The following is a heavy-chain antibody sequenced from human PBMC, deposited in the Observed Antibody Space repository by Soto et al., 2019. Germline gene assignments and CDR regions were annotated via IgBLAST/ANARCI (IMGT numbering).Heavy chain of an antibody. J-gene: IGHJ4*02. CDR2: IYYSGST. CDR3: ARQYGYSSSWYIFGPDY. V-gene: IGHV4-39*01. Sequence: PSETLSLTCTVSGGSISSSSYYWGWIRQPPGKGLEWIGSIYYSGSTYYNPSLKSRVTISVDTSKNQFSLKLSSVTAADTAVYYCARQYGYSSSWYIFGPDYWGQGTLVTVSS. D-gene: IGHD6-13*01. CDR1: GGSISSSSYY.